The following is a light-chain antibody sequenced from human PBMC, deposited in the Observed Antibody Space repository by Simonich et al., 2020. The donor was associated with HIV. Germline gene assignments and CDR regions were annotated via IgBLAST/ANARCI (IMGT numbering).Light chain of an antibody. Sequence: DIVMTQSTDSLAVSLCERDTINCKSSKSVLYSSKTKNYLAWHKQNPGQSPKLLIYWAATRESGIPYRFSGSVSGTDFTLTISSLQAEDVAVYYCQQYYSTPITFGQGTRLGIK. CDR3: QQYYSTPIT. CDR1: KSVLYSSKTKNY. V-gene: IGKV4-1*01. J-gene: IGKJ5*01. CDR2: WAA.